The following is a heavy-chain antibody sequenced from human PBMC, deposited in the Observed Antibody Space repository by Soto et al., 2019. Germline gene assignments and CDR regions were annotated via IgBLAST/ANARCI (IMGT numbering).Heavy chain of an antibody. V-gene: IGHV3-23*01. J-gene: IGHJ4*02. D-gene: IGHD6-25*01. CDR1: GFTFSNYA. Sequence: EVQLLESGGGLVQPGRSLRLSCAASGFTFSNYAMSWVRQAPGQGLDWVSAIGGRGGTTDYADSVKGRFTISRDNSKNTLFLQMNRLRAEDAAVYYCAKFFVETGSNSGWPWSFHYWGQGTLVTVSS. CDR2: IGGRGGTT. CDR3: AKFFVETGSNSGWPWSFHY.